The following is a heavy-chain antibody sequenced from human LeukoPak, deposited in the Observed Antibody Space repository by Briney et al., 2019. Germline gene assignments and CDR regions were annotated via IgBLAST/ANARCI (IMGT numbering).Heavy chain of an antibody. J-gene: IGHJ4*02. CDR1: GFTFSSYW. D-gene: IGHD2-2*01. Sequence: GGSLRLSCAASGFTFSSYWMSWVRQAPGKGLEWVANIKQDGSEKYYVDSVKGRFTISRDNAKNSLYLQMNSLRAEDTAVYYCARDRAIVVIPDATGYWGQGTLVTVSS. V-gene: IGHV3-7*01. CDR2: IKQDGSEK. CDR3: ARDRAIVVIPDATGY.